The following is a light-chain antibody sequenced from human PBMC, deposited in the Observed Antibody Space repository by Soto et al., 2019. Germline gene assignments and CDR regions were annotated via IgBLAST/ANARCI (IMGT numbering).Light chain of an antibody. CDR1: SGHSSYI. CDR2: LEGSGTY. CDR3: ETWDNNTHGV. V-gene: IGLV4-60*03. Sequence: QTVVTQSSSASASLGPSVRLTCTLSSGHSSYIIAWHQQQPGKATRYLLKLEGSGTYSKGSGVPDRFSGSSSGADRYLTISNLQSEDEADYYCETWDNNTHGVFGGGTKLTVL. J-gene: IGLJ2*01.